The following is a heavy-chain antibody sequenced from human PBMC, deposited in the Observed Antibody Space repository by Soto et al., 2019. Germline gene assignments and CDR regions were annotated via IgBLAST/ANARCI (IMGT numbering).Heavy chain of an antibody. CDR3: ARDFEY. Sequence: ASVKVSCKASGYIFTTYGFNWVRQAPGQGLEWMGWISGYNGNTNYAQKLQGRVTMTTDTSTNTAYMELRSLRSDDTAVYYCARDFEYWGQGTQVTVSS. CDR2: ISGYNGNT. V-gene: IGHV1-18*01. J-gene: IGHJ4*02. CDR1: GYIFTTYG.